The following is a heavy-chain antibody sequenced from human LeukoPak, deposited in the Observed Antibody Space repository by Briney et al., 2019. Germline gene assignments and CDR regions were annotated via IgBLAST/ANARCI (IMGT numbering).Heavy chain of an antibody. J-gene: IGHJ2*01. CDR1: GFTFSDYY. D-gene: IGHD6-13*01. V-gene: IGHV3-11*04. CDR3: ARVVGYSSSWFDWYFDL. Sequence: GGSLRLSCAASGFTFSDYYMSLIRAAPGEGLGWVSYIISSCSTLYYSDSLKGRYTISRDTAKNSLYMPKHSLRAKHTRLLYCARVVGYSSSWFDWYFDLWGRGTLVTVSS. CDR2: IISSCSTL.